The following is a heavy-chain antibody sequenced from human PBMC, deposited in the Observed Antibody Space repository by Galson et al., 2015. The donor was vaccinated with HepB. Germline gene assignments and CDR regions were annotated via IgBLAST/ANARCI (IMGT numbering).Heavy chain of an antibody. Sequence: FSAYWMQWVRQDPEKGLLWISHISTDGTYTNYADSVSGRFTMSRDNAKNTLYLQMDSLRVEDTAVYYCTRDSDRSGLGMDYWGQGVLVTVSS. J-gene: IGHJ4*02. CDR1: FSAYW. CDR2: ISTDGTYT. D-gene: IGHD3-22*01. CDR3: TRDSDRSGLGMDY. V-gene: IGHV3-74*01.